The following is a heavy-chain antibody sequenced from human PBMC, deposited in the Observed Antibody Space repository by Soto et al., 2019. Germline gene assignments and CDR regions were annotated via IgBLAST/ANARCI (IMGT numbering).Heavy chain of an antibody. CDR2: ISGSGGST. CDR1: GFTFSSYA. D-gene: IGHD1-1*01. CDR3: ATISTRGSKRGLFDP. V-gene: IGHV3-23*01. Sequence: GGSLRLSCAASGFTFSSYAMSWVRQAPGKGLEWVSAISGSGGSTYYADSVKGRFTISRDNSKNTLYLQMNSLRAEDTAVYYCATISTRGSKRGLFDPWGQGTLVTVSS. J-gene: IGHJ5*02.